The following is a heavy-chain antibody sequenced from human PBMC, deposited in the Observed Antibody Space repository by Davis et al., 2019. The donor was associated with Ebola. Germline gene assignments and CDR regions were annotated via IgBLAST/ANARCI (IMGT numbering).Heavy chain of an antibody. V-gene: IGHV1-69*05. J-gene: IGHJ4*02. Sequence: SVKVSCKASGGTFSSYAISWVRQAPGQGLEWMGGIIPIFGTANYAQKFQGRVTMTRDTSTSTVYMELSSLRSEDTAVYYCARGYSSGWYVVGYWGQGTLVTVSS. D-gene: IGHD6-19*01. CDR3: ARGYSSGWYVVGY. CDR2: IIPIFGTA. CDR1: GGTFSSYA.